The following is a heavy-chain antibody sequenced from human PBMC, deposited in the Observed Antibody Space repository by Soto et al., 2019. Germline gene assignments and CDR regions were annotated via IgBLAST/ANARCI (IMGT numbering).Heavy chain of an antibody. CDR2: ISDDGRNK. V-gene: IGHV3-30*18. CDR1: GFRFSGYG. Sequence: PGGSLRLSCAASGFRFSGYGMHRVRQAPGKGLEWLAAISDDGRNKYYGESVKGRFTISKDNSKNTLYLQINSLRAEDTAVYYCAKDRECEHIYGWPQGSWGQGTQVTVPS. CDR3: AKDRECEHIYGWPQGS. D-gene: IGHD5-18*01. J-gene: IGHJ5*02.